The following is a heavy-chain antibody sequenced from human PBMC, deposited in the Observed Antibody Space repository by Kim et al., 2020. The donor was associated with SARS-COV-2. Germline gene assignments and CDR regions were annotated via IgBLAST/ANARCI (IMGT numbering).Heavy chain of an antibody. V-gene: IGHV1-3*01. CDR3: ARDVSSGWSQIDY. D-gene: IGHD6-19*01. J-gene: IGHJ4*02. Sequence: YSQKVQGRVTITREPSASTAYMELSSLRSEDTAVYYCARDVSSGWSQIDYWGQGTLVTVSS.